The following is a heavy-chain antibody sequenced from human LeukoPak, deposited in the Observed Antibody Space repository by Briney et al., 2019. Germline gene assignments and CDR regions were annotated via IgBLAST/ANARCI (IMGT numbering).Heavy chain of an antibody. J-gene: IGHJ4*02. CDR1: GFTFSTYW. CDR2: IKQDGSEK. Sequence: GGSLRLSCEASGFTFSTYWMSWVRQAPGKGLEWVANIKQDGSEKYYVDSVKGRFTISRDNAKNSLYVQMNSLRAEDTAMYYCARDSAGNDYWGQETLVTVSS. CDR3: ARDSAGNDY. V-gene: IGHV3-7*01. D-gene: IGHD6-13*01.